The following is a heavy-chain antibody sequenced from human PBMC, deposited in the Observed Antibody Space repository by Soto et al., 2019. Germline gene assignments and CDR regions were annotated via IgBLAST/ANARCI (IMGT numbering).Heavy chain of an antibody. J-gene: IGHJ6*02. D-gene: IGHD2-15*01. Sequence: PGGSLRLSCTASGFTLGDYAMSWFRQAPGKGLEWVGFIRSKAYGGTTEYAASVKGRFTISRDDSKSIAYLQMNSLKTEDTAVYYCTRDPWDIVVVVAATPSGMDVWGHGTTVTVSS. CDR1: GFTLGDYA. CDR2: IRSKAYGGTT. CDR3: TRDPWDIVVVVAATPSGMDV. V-gene: IGHV3-49*03.